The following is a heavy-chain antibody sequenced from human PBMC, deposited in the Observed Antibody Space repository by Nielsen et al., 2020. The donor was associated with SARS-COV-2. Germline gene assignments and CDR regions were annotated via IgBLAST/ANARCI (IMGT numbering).Heavy chain of an antibody. CDR3: ARDPHSSSWTNTSH. J-gene: IGHJ4*02. Sequence: GESLKISCAASGFTFSSYSMNWVRQAPGKGLEWVSSISSSSSYIYYADSVKGRFTISRDNAKNSLYLQMNSLRAEDTAVYYCARDPHSSSWTNTSHWGQGTLATVSS. CDR2: ISSSSSYI. CDR1: GFTFSSYS. D-gene: IGHD6-13*01. V-gene: IGHV3-21*01.